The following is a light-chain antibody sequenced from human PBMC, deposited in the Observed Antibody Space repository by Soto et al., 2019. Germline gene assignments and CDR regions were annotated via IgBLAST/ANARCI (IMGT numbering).Light chain of an antibody. Sequence: QSALTQPASVSGSPGQSTTISCTGTSGDVGTYNHISWYQQHPGKAPKLMIYDVSNRPSGVSNRVSGSESGTTASLTISGLQAEDEADYYCSSHATGSTLIFGGGTKLTVL. CDR1: SGDVGTYNH. CDR2: DVS. CDR3: SSHATGSTLI. V-gene: IGLV2-14*03. J-gene: IGLJ2*01.